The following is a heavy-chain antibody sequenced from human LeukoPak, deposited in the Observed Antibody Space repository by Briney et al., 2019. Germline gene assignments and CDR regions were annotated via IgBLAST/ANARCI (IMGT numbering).Heavy chain of an antibody. Sequence: PGGSLRLSCAASGFTFSSYEMNWVRQAPGKGLEWVSYISSSGSTIYYADSVKGRFTISRDNAKNSLYLQMNSLRAEDTAVYYCAGESVMSPHDYWGQGTLVTVSS. CDR1: GFTFSSYE. CDR3: AGESVMSPHDY. D-gene: IGHD2-21*01. J-gene: IGHJ4*02. CDR2: ISSSGSTI. V-gene: IGHV3-48*03.